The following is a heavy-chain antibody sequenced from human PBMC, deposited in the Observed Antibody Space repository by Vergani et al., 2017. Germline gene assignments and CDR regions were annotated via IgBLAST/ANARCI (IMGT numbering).Heavy chain of an antibody. V-gene: IGHV3-30*18. CDR1: GFTFSSYG. J-gene: IGHJ4*02. CDR3: AKDGIAAAGYHMYYFDY. Sequence: QVQLVESGGGVVQPGRSLRLSCAASGFTFSSYGMHWVRQAPGKGLEWVAVISYDGSNKYYADSVKGRFTISRDNSKTTLYLQMNSLRAEDTAVYYCAKDGIAAAGYHMYYFDYWGQGTLVTVSS. CDR2: ISYDGSNK. D-gene: IGHD6-13*01.